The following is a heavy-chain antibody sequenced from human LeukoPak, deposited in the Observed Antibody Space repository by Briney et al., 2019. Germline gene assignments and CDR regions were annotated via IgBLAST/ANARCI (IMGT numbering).Heavy chain of an antibody. CDR1: GGTFSSYA. CDR2: IIPIFGTA. CDR3: ARDPYYYDSSGYYFDY. Sequence: SVKVSCKASGGTFSSYAISWVRQAPGQGLEWMGGIIPIFGTANYAQKFQGRVTITADESTSTAYMELSSLRSEDTAVYYCARDPYYYDSSGYYFDYWGQGTLVTVSS. D-gene: IGHD3-22*01. J-gene: IGHJ4*02. V-gene: IGHV1-69*13.